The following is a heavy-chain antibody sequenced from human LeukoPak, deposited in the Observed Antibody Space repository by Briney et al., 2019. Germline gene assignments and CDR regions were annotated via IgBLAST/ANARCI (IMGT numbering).Heavy chain of an antibody. CDR3: TTDGSSWYGNYYYMDV. Sequence: GGSLRLSCAASGFTFSNAWMSWVRQAPGKGLEWVGRIKSKTDGGTTDYAAPVKGRFTISRDDSKNTLYLQMNSLKTEDTAVYYCTTDGSSWYGNYYYMDVWGKGTTVTVSS. CDR1: GFTFSNAW. J-gene: IGHJ6*03. D-gene: IGHD6-13*01. CDR2: IKSKTDGGTT. V-gene: IGHV3-15*01.